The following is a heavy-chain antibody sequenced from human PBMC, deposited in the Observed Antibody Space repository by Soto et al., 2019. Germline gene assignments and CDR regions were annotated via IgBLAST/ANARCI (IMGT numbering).Heavy chain of an antibody. V-gene: IGHV2-5*02. CDR3: ARRRGGSYSTFDL. Sequence: QITLKESGPTLVRPTQTLTLTCTFSGFSVSTGGTRVGWISHPPGKALEWLGLFYWDDDKRYSPSLKSRVTITKDTSKNQVVLTMTDMDPVDTATYYCARRRGGSYSTFDLWGQGTLVTVSS. D-gene: IGHD3-10*01. CDR2: FYWDDDK. CDR1: GFSVSTGGTR. J-gene: IGHJ4*02.